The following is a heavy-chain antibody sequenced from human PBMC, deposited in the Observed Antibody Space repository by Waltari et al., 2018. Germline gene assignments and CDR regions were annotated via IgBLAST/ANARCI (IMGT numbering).Heavy chain of an antibody. CDR2: ISSGGTNM. D-gene: IGHD3-10*01. V-gene: IGHV3-48*03. CDR3: ARERSVTGKGNLDY. Sequence: EVQLVESGGGLVQPGGSLRLSCAASGFTFSSYEMKWVRQAPGKWLEWVSYISSGGTNMFYAESVKGRFTISRDNAKNSLYLHMNSLRVEDTAVYYCARERSVTGKGNLDYWGQGTLVTVSS. CDR1: GFTFSSYE. J-gene: IGHJ4*02.